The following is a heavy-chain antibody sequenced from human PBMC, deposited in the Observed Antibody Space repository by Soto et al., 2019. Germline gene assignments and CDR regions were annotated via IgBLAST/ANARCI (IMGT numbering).Heavy chain of an antibody. CDR3: ARDPQGMGFDY. CDR2: IWYDGSNK. V-gene: IGHV3-33*01. CDR1: GFTFSSYG. D-gene: IGHD3-10*01. J-gene: IGHJ4*02. Sequence: QVQLVESGGGVVQPGRSLRLSCAASGFTFSSYGMHWVRQAPGKGLEWVAVIWYDGSNKYYADYVKGRFTISRDNSKNTLYLQMNSLRAEDTAVYYCARDPQGMGFDYWGQGTLVTVSS.